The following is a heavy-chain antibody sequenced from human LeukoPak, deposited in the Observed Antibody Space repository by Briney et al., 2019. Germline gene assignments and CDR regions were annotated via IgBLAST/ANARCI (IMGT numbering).Heavy chain of an antibody. CDR1: GYSISSGYY. CDR3: ARERVAYCGGDCYSAGGGRPLRFDY. J-gene: IGHJ4*02. D-gene: IGHD2-21*02. V-gene: IGHV4-4*07. CDR2: IYTSGST. Sequence: SETLSLTCAVSGYSISSGYYWSWIRQPAGKGLEWIGRIYTSGSTNYNPSLKSRVTMSVDTSKNQFSLKLSSVTAADTAVYYCARERVAYCGGDCYSAGGGRPLRFDYWGQGTLVTVSS.